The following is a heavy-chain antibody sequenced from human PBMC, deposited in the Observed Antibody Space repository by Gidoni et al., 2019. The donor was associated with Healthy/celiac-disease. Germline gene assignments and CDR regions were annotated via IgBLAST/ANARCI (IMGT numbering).Heavy chain of an antibody. CDR2: INNSGRT. J-gene: IGHJ3*02. Sequence: QVQLQQWGAGLLKPSETLSLTCAVYGGSFSDYYWSWIRQPPGKGLEWNGEINNSGRTNYNPSIKSRVTISVDTSKNQFSLKLRSVTAADTAVYYCARGRAFGVVISIWGQGTMVTVSS. D-gene: IGHD3-3*01. CDR3: ARGRAFGVVISI. V-gene: IGHV4-34*01. CDR1: GGSFSDYY.